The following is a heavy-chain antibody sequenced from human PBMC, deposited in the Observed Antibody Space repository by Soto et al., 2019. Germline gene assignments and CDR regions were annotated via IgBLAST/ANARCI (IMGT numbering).Heavy chain of an antibody. V-gene: IGHV4-34*01. D-gene: IGHD2-2*01. CDR1: GGSFSGYY. CDR2: INHSGST. CDR3: AGVGYCSSTSCYGYYYYYYMDV. Sequence: QVQLQQWGAGLLKPSETLSLTCAVYGGSFSGYYWSWIRQPPGKGLEWIGEINHSGSTNYNPSLKSRVTISVDTSKNQFSLKLSSVTAADTAVYYCAGVGYCSSTSCYGYYYYYYMDVWGKGTTVTVSS. J-gene: IGHJ6*03.